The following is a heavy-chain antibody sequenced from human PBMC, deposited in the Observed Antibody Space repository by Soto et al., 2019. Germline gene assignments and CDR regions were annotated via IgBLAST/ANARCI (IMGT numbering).Heavy chain of an antibody. CDR3: ARDPGYYYDNSGYPRPFDY. Sequence: PGGSLRLSCAASGFTFSSYGMHWVRQAPGKGLEWVAVIWYDGSNKYNADSVKGRFTISRDNSKNTLYLQMNSLRAEDTAVYYCARDPGYYYDNSGYPRPFDYWGQGTLVTVSS. CDR1: GFTFSSYG. V-gene: IGHV3-33*08. J-gene: IGHJ4*02. CDR2: IWYDGSNK. D-gene: IGHD3-22*01.